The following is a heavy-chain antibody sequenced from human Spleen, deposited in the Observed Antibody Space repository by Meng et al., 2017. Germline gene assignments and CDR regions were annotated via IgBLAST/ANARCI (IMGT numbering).Heavy chain of an antibody. D-gene: IGHD1-26*01. V-gene: IGHV3-11*04. CDR3: ARDRGGWDLHP. Sequence: GESLKISCAASGSTFSNAWMSWIRQAPGKGLEGVSYISSRGNILSDADSVKGRFTISSDNAKNALYLQMNSLRAEDTAVYYCARDRGGWDLHPWGQGTLVTVSS. J-gene: IGHJ5*02. CDR1: GSTFSNAW. CDR2: ISSRGNIL.